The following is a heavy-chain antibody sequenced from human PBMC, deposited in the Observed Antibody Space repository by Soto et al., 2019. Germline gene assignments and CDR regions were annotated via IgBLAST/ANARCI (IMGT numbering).Heavy chain of an antibody. V-gene: IGHV3-30-3*01. D-gene: IGHD3-10*01. CDR1: GFTFSSYA. CDR3: ARDKSWFGERYYYYYGMDV. CDR2: ISYDGSNK. J-gene: IGHJ6*02. Sequence: QVQLVESGGGVVQPGRSLRLSCAASGFTFSSYAMHWVRQAPGKGLEWVAVISYDGSNKYYADSVKGRFTISRDNSKNTLYLKMNSLRAEDTAVYYWARDKSWFGERYYYYYGMDVWGQGTTVTVSS.